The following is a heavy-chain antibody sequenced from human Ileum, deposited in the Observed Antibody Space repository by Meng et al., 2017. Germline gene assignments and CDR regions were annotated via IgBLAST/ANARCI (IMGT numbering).Heavy chain of an antibody. CDR3: ARDVVPTVTYYYNWFDP. V-gene: IGHV4-4*07. D-gene: IGHD4-17*01. CDR2: IYTSGST. Sequence: GQRHESGPGCVNPPEARSLTCPVSGGSISSYYWRWIRQPAGKGLEWIGRIYTSGSTNYNPSLKSRVTMSVDTSKNQFSLKLSSVTAADTAVYYCARDVVPTVTYYYNWFDPWGQGTLVTVSS. CDR1: GGSISSYY. J-gene: IGHJ5*02.